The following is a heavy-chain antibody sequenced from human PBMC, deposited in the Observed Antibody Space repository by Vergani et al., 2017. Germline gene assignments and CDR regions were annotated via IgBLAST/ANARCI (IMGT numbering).Heavy chain of an antibody. CDR3: TKDTIKAGILEVLNWVDP. CDR1: GFNFRSFG. J-gene: IGHJ5*02. Sequence: ALLVQSGGGAVQPGGSLRLSCEASGFNFRSFGMHWVRQAPGKGLEWLAHIGYDGKKTDFADSVKGRFTVSRDNSKNTLHLQLNSVRPEDTAVYFCTKDTIKAGILEVLNWVDPWGQGALVTVSS. D-gene: IGHD5-24*01. V-gene: IGHV3-30*02. CDR2: IGYDGKKT.